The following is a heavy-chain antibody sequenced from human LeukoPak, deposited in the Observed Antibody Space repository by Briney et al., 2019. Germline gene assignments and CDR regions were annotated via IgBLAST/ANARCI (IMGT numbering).Heavy chain of an antibody. V-gene: IGHV4-59*01. CDR2: IYYSGST. J-gene: IGHJ6*04. Sequence: SETLSLTCTVSGGSISSYYWSWIRQPPGKGLEWVGYIYYSGSTNYNPSLKSRVTISVDTSKNQFSLKLSSVTAADTAVYYCARADYYGMDVRGKATTVTVSS. CDR1: GGSISSYY. CDR3: ARADYYGMDV.